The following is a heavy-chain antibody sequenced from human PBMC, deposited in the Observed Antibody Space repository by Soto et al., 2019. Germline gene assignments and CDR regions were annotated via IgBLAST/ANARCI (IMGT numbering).Heavy chain of an antibody. CDR2: ISGSGGST. J-gene: IGHJ6*02. CDR1: GFTFSSYA. V-gene: IGHV3-23*01. CDR3: AKFPYDFWSGYLDV. D-gene: IGHD3-3*01. Sequence: PGGPLRLSCAASGFTFSSYAMSWVRQAPGKGLEWVSAISGSGGSTYYADSVKGRFTISRDNSKNTLYLQMNSLGAEDTAVYYCAKFPYDFWSGYLDVWGQGTTVTVSS.